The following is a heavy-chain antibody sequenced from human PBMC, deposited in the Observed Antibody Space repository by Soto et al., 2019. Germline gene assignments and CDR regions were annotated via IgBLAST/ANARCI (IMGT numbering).Heavy chain of an antibody. J-gene: IGHJ4*02. CDR3: AKYYASGSYYHFDS. D-gene: IGHD3-10*01. V-gene: IGHV3-23*01. CDR2: ISGSGGRA. Sequence: EVQLLESGGDLVQPGGSLRLSCAASGFTFINYAMSWVRQAPGLGLEWVSSISGSGGRADYADSVRGRFTISRDNPKKTLSLQMNSLRVDDTAIYYCAKYYASGSYYHFDSWGQGTLVTVSS. CDR1: GFTFINYA.